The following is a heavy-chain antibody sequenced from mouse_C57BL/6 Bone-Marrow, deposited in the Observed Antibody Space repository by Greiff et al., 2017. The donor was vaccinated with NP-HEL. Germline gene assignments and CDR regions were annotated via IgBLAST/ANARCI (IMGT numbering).Heavy chain of an antibody. J-gene: IGHJ3*01. CDR1: GYTFTSYG. CDR3: ARWGGNYEAY. V-gene: IGHV1-81*01. Sequence: VQRVESGAELARPGASVKLSCKASGYTFTSYGISWVKQRTGQGLEWIGEIYPRSGNTYYNEKFKGKATLTADKSSSTAYMELRSLTSEDSAVYFCARWGGNYEAYWGQGTLVTVSA. CDR2: IYPRSGNT. D-gene: IGHD2-1*01.